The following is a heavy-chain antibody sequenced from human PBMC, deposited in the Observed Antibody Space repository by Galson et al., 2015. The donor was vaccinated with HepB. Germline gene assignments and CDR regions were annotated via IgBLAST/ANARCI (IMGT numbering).Heavy chain of an antibody. Sequence: SVKVSCKASGYTFTFFGITWVRQAPGQGLEWMGWISAVNGRTNYAQEFQDRVSMTIDTSTSTGYMELRSLRSDDTAVYYCARTRGGGDYRGDFDYWGQGTLVTVSS. D-gene: IGHD4-17*01. CDR3: ARTRGGGDYRGDFDY. CDR2: ISAVNGRT. V-gene: IGHV1-18*01. CDR1: GYTFTFFG. J-gene: IGHJ4*02.